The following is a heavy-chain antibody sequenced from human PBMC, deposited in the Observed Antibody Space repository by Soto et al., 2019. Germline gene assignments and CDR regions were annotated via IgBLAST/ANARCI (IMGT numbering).Heavy chain of an antibody. V-gene: IGHV4-59*01. CDR2: IYYTGST. CDR3: VRLGYRYGFAPYYFDY. CDR1: GGSFSSYS. D-gene: IGHD5-18*01. J-gene: IGHJ4*02. Sequence: SETLSLTCTVSGGSFSSYSWGWIQQPPGKGLEWIGQIYYTGSTNYNPSLNSRVTISVDTSKNQFSLKLNSVTAADTAVYYCVRLGYRYGFAPYYFDYWGQGALVTVSX.